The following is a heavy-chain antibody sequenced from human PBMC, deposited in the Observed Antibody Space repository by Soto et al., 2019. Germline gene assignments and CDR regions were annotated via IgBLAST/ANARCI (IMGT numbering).Heavy chain of an antibody. CDR1: GFSFDDYA. V-gene: IGHV3-9*01. J-gene: IGHJ6*03. CDR3: AKSLTADGYYYYYYMDV. Sequence: GGSLRLSCAASGFSFDDYAMHWVRQAPGKGLEWVSGISWNSGSMGYADSVKGRFTISRDNAKNSLYLQMNSLRVEDTALYYCAKSLTADGYYYYYYMDVWGKGTTVTVSS. CDR2: ISWNSGSM.